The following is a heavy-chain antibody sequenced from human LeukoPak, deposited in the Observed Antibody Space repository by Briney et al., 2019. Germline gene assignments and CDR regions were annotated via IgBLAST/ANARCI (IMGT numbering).Heavy chain of an antibody. CDR2: ISSSSSYI. CDR3: AGFDSGTTIGLDY. D-gene: IGHD5-12*01. Sequence: GGSLRLSCAASGFTFSSYSMNWVRQAPRKGLEWVSSISSSSSYIYYADSVKGRFTISRGNAKNSLYLQMNSLRAEDTAVYYCAGFDSGTTIGLDYWGQGTLVTVSS. CDR1: GFTFSSYS. V-gene: IGHV3-21*01. J-gene: IGHJ4*02.